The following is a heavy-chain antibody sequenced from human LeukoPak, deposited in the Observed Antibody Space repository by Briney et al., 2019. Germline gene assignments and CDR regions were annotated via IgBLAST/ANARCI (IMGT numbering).Heavy chain of an antibody. CDR2: IYYSGST. V-gene: IGHV4-30-4*01. Sequence: PSQTLSLTCTVSGGSISSGDYYWSWIRQPPGKGLEWIGYIYYSGSTYYNPSLKSRVTISVDTSKNQFSLKLSSVTAADTAVYYCASRGYSYGSEDYWGQGTLVTVSS. CDR3: ASRGYSYGSEDY. J-gene: IGHJ4*01. D-gene: IGHD5-18*01. CDR1: GGSISSGDYY.